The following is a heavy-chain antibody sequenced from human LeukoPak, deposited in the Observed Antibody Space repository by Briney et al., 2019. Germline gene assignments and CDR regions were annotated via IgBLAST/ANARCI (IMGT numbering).Heavy chain of an antibody. CDR1: GFSFSSYG. V-gene: IGHV3-33*01. Sequence: PGGSLRLSCAASGFSFSSYGMHWVRQAPGKGLEWVAVIWYDGTNKYYADSVKGRFTISRDNAKNSLYLQMNSLRAEDTAVYYCARDITIFGVVGGYFDYWGQGTLVTVSS. D-gene: IGHD3-3*01. J-gene: IGHJ4*02. CDR2: IWYDGTNK. CDR3: ARDITIFGVVGGYFDY.